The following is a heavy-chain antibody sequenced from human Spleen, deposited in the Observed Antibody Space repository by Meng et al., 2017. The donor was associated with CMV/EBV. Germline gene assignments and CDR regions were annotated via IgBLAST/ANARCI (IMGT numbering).Heavy chain of an antibody. D-gene: IGHD3-3*01. CDR3: ARDQVTIFGVVTLGY. V-gene: IGHV3-7*01. J-gene: IGHJ4*02. CDR1: GFTFNKFW. CDR2: IKEDGSEK. Sequence: GESLKISCAASGFTFNKFWMTWVRQAPGKGLEWVANIKEDGSEKNYVDSVKGRFTISRDNAKNSLYLQMNSLRAEDTAVYYCARDQVTIFGVVTLGYWGQGTLVTVSS.